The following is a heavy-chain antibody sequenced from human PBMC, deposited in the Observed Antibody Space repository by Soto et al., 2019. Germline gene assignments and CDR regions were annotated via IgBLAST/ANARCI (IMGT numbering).Heavy chain of an antibody. CDR2: MSFDGTTK. CDR1: GFTFSNFA. Sequence: QVQLVESGGGVVQPGRSLRLSCAASGFTFSNFAMHWFRQAPGKGLEWVAVMSFDGTTKFYADSVKGRFTVSRDNSQNTLDLQVNSVSDEDTAVYYCAREGPEAFRSTWHFDYWGQGTLVTVSS. CDR3: AREGPEAFRSTWHFDY. V-gene: IGHV3-30-3*01. J-gene: IGHJ4*02. D-gene: IGHD1-26*01.